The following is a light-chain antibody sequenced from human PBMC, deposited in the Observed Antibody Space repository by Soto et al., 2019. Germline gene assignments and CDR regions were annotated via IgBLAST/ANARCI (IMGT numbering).Light chain of an antibody. CDR3: QQRGNLPLT. Sequence: DIEMTQSPATLSLSLGDRATLSCRASQPISDCLAWYQQKPGHPPKLLMYDASKRPTGIPARFSGSGSGTDFTLTISSLEPEDFAAYYCQQRGNLPLTFGGGTEVEI. V-gene: IGKV3-11*01. CDR2: DAS. CDR1: QPISDC. J-gene: IGKJ4*01.